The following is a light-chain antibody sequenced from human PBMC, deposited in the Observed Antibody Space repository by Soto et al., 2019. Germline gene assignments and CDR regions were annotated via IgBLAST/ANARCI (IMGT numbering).Light chain of an antibody. CDR2: KAS. CDR1: QSISSW. CDR3: QQYNSYSWT. Sequence: DIQMTQSPSTLSASVGVRVTITCRASQSISSWLAWYQQKPGKAPKLLIYKASSLESGVPSRFSGSGSGTEFTLTISSLQPDDFATYYCQQYNSYSWTCGQGTKVEIK. J-gene: IGKJ1*01. V-gene: IGKV1-5*03.